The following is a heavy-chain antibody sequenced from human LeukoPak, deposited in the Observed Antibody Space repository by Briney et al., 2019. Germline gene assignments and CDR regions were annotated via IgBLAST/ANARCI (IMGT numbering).Heavy chain of an antibody. CDR1: GVTFNTYA. Sequence: PGGSLRLSCAASGVTFNTYAMHWFRQAPGKGLEYIAVISYNGGTTYDANSVRGRFAISRDNSKNTLYLQMVNLRAEDMGVLYRAKFEHGPPYYGMDVWGQGTTVTVSS. J-gene: IGHJ6*02. CDR3: AKFEHGPPYYGMDV. V-gene: IGHV3-64*01. CDR2: ISYNGGTT.